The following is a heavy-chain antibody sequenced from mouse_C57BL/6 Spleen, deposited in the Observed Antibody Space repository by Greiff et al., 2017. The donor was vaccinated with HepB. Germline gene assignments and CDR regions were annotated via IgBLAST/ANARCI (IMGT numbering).Heavy chain of an antibody. CDR3: ARHLYYYGSSPFDY. V-gene: IGHV5-9*01. J-gene: IGHJ2*01. Sequence: DVKLVESGGGLVKPGGSLKLSCAASGFTFSSYTMSWVRQTPEKRLEWVATISGGGGNTYYPDSVKGRFTISRDNAKNTLYLQMSSLRSEDTALYYCARHLYYYGSSPFDYWGQGTTLTVSS. CDR1: GFTFSSYT. D-gene: IGHD1-1*01. CDR2: ISGGGGNT.